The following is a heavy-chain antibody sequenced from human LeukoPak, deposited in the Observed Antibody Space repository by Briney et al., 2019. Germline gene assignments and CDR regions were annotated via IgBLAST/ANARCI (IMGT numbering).Heavy chain of an antibody. D-gene: IGHD5-18*01. V-gene: IGHV4-31*03. CDR2: IYYSGST. J-gene: IGHJ3*02. CDR3: ARKDTAMVTGAFDI. Sequence: SETLSLTCTVSGGSISSGGYYWSWIRQHPGKGLEWIGYIYYSGSTYYNPSPKSRVTISVDTSKNQFALKLSSVTAADTAVYYCARKDTAMVTGAFDIWGQGTMVTVSS. CDR1: GGSISSGGYY.